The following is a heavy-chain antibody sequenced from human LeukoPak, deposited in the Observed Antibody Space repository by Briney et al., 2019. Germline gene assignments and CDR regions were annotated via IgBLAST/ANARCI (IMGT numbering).Heavy chain of an antibody. V-gene: IGHV4-39*01. Sequence: PSETLSLTCTVSGGSISSSSYYWGWIRQPPGKGPEWIGSIYYSGSTYYNPSLKSRVTISVDTSKNQFSLKLSSVTAADTAVYYCARPQDGGGPQTEKYFDYWGQGTLVTVSS. CDR1: GGSISSSSYY. J-gene: IGHJ4*02. D-gene: IGHD2-15*01. CDR3: ARPQDGGGPQTEKYFDY. CDR2: IYYSGST.